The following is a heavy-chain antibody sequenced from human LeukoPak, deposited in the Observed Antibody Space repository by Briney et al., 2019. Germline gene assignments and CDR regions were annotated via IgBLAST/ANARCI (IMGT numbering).Heavy chain of an antibody. CDR1: GLTVSNNY. V-gene: IGHV3-66*01. CDR3: ARDVSTRHLDY. CDR2: LYIDGST. D-gene: IGHD2-2*01. Sequence: PGGSLRLSCAASGLTVSNNYLSWVRQAPGKGLEWVSVLYIDGSTYSADSVKGRFTISSDNSKNMMYIQMNSLRADDTAVYYCARDVSTRHLDYWGQGTLVTVSS. J-gene: IGHJ4*02.